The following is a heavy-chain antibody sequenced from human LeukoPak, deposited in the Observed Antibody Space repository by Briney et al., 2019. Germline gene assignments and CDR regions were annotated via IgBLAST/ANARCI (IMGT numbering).Heavy chain of an antibody. J-gene: IGHJ5*02. D-gene: IGHD6-19*01. CDR1: GYTFTSYD. Sequence: ASAKVSCKASGYTFTSYDINWVRQATGQGLEWMGWMNPNSGNTGYAQKFQGRVTMTRNTSISTAYMELSSLRSEDTAVYYCARVAVAGTGWFDPWGQGTLVTVPS. CDR2: MNPNSGNT. V-gene: IGHV1-8*01. CDR3: ARVAVAGTGWFDP.